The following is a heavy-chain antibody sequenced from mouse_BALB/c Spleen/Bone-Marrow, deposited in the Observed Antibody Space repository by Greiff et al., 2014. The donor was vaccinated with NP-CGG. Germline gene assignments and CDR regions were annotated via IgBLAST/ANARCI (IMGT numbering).Heavy chain of an antibody. CDR3: ASYYYGSSLFAY. V-gene: IGHV14-3*02. J-gene: IGHJ3*01. CDR1: GFNIKDTY. Sequence: VQLQQSGAELVKPGASVKLSCTASGFNIKDTYMHWVKQRPEQGLEWIGRIDPANGNTRYDPKFQGKATITADTSSNTAYLQLSSLTSEDTAVYYCASYYYGSSLFAYWGQGTLATVSA. D-gene: IGHD1-1*01. CDR2: IDPANGNT.